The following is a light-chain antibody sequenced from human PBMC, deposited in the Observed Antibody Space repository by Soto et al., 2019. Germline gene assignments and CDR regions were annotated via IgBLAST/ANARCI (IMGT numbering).Light chain of an antibody. CDR2: GTS. Sequence: EIVLTQSPGTLSLSPGERATLSCRASQSVSSSYLAWYQQKPGQAPRLLIYGTSSRAIAIPDRFSGSGSGTDFTLTISRLEPEDFAVYYCQQYGSSSWTFGQGTKVEIK. CDR1: QSVSSSY. CDR3: QQYGSSSWT. J-gene: IGKJ1*01. V-gene: IGKV3-20*01.